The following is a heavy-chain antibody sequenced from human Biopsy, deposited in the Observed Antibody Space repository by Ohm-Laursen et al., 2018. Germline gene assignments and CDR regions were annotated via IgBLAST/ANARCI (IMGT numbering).Heavy chain of an antibody. CDR3: ARDKTVLNYYFASDV. V-gene: IGHV1-69*06. CDR1: A. J-gene: IGHJ6*01. CDR2: NIPILGTG. D-gene: IGHD2/OR15-2a*01. Sequence: AWNWIRQSPSRGLEWLGGNIPILGTGNYAQKFQDRVTVAADTSTSTATMELRSLRSDDTAVYYCARDKTVLNYYFASDVWGQGTTVTVSS.